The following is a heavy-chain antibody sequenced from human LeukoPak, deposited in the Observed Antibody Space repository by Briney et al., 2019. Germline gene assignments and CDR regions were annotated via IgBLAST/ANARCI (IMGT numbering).Heavy chain of an antibody. J-gene: IGHJ4*02. Sequence: GRSLSLSCTASGFTFGDYAMSWVRQAPGKGLEWVGFIRRKAYGGTTEYAASVKGRFTVSRDDSKSIAYLQMNSLKTVDTAVYYCTGAPGQPYYYDPIDHWGQGTLVTVSS. D-gene: IGHD3-22*01. CDR2: IRRKAYGGTT. CDR3: TGAPGQPYYYDPIDH. CDR1: GFTFGDYA. V-gene: IGHV3-49*04.